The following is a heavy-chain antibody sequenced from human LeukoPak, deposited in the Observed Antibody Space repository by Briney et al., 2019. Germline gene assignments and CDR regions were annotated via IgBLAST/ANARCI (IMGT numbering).Heavy chain of an antibody. CDR2: ISSGAIT. J-gene: IGHJ4*02. CDR3: ARDNGSGWYYFDY. CDR1: ELSVSSNY. D-gene: IGHD6-19*01. Sequence: PGGSLRLSCAASELSVSSNYMSWVRQAPGKGLEWVSVISSGAITYYADSVKGRFTISRDNSKNTLYLQMNSLRREDTAVYYCARDNGSGWYYFDYWGQGTLVTVSS. V-gene: IGHV3-66*02.